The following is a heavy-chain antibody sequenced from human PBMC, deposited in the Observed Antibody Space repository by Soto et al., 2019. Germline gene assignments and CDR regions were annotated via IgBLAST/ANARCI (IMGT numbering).Heavy chain of an antibody. J-gene: IGHJ4*02. CDR3: ARTYYDILTGYYFPDY. D-gene: IGHD3-9*01. V-gene: IGHV4-4*02. Sequence: QVQLQESGPGLVKPSGTLSLTCAVSSGSISSSNWWSWVRQPPGKGLEWIGEIYHSGSTNYNPSLKSRVTISVAKSKNQFSLKLSSVTAADTAVYYCARTYYDILTGYYFPDYWGQGTLVTVSS. CDR1: SGSISSSNW. CDR2: IYHSGST.